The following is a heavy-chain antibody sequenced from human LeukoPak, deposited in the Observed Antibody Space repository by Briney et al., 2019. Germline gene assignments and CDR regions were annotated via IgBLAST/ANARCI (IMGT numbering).Heavy chain of an antibody. CDR1: GVSISSSY. D-gene: IGHD3-16*01. V-gene: IGHV4-59*08. Sequence: PSETLSLTCTVSGVSISSSYWSWIRQPPGKGLEWIGYISYSGTTNYNPSLKSRVTISVDTSKNQFSLKLTSVTAADTAVYYCARNSGRLGDFDYWGQGTLVTVSS. CDR3: ARNSGRLGDFDY. J-gene: IGHJ4*02. CDR2: ISYSGTT.